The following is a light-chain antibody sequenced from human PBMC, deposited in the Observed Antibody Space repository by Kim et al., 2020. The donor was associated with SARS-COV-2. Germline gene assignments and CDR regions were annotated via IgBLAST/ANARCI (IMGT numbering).Light chain of an antibody. Sequence: AGKTATTSCGGDNNGRNSVHRCQQKARQAAVLVVSDDSDRPSGIPDRFSCSNPGTTATLTISRVEAADDADYYCQVGESPSDQVIFGGGTQLTVL. CDR1: NNGRNS. V-gene: IGLV3-21*03. CDR3: QVGESPSDQVI. CDR2: DDS. J-gene: IGLJ2*01.